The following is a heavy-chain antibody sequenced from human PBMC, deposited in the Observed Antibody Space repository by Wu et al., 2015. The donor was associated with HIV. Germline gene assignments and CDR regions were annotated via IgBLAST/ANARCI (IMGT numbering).Heavy chain of an antibody. CDR3: ARNTDSVATSLYSLGV. CDR1: GDGFTSYA. V-gene: IGHV1-69*05. J-gene: IGHJ6*02. D-gene: IGHD5-12*01. Sequence: QDQLVQFGAEVKKPGSSVKVTCKASGDGFTSYAVSWVRQAPGQGLEWMGGINPLFGTTKFAQRFQDRITLTTDESKTTVYMELSSPRSEDMAVYYCARNTDSVATSLYSLGVWGQGTTVTVSS. CDR2: INPLFGTT.